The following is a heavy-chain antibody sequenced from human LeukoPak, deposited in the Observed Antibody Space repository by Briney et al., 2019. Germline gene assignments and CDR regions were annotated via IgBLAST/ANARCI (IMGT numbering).Heavy chain of an antibody. CDR1: GYAFTSYY. Sequence: ASVKVSCKASGYAFTSYYMHWVRQAPGPGLEWMGIINPSGGSTSYAQKFQGRVTMTRDTSTSTVYMELSSLRSEDTAVYYCARSGTTGTTGLDYWGQGTLVTVSS. CDR2: INPSGGST. J-gene: IGHJ4*02. CDR3: ARSGTTGTTGLDY. V-gene: IGHV1-46*01. D-gene: IGHD1-1*01.